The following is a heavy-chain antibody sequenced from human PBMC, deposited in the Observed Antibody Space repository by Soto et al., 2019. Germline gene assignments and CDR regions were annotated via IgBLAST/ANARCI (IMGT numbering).Heavy chain of an antibody. V-gene: IGHV3-48*02. D-gene: IGHD3-22*01. J-gene: IGHJ4*02. Sequence: GGLLSHRCAASGVKSINYGGSRVGQTRGKGLEWVSYISSSSSTIYYADSVKGRFTISRDNAKNSLYLQMNSLRDEDTAVYYCARDHDYHDSSGYYAYWGQGTLVPVSS. CDR2: ISSSSSTI. CDR1: GVKSINYG. CDR3: ARDHDYHDSSGYYAY.